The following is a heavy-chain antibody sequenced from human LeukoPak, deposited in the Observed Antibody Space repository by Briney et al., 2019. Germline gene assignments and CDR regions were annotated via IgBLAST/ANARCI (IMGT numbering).Heavy chain of an antibody. Sequence: SETLSLTCTVSGGSISSYYWSWIRQPPGKGLEWIGYIYYSGSTNYNPSPKSRVTISVDTSKNQFSLKLSSVTAADTAVYYCARDGYYYDSSGYYPWGQGTLVTVSS. CDR1: GGSISSYY. V-gene: IGHV4-59*01. CDR2: IYYSGST. J-gene: IGHJ5*02. CDR3: ARDGYYYDSSGYYP. D-gene: IGHD3-22*01.